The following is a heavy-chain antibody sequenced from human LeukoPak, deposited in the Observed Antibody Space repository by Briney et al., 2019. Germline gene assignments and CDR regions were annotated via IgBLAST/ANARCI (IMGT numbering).Heavy chain of an antibody. D-gene: IGHD3-10*01. V-gene: IGHV3-21*01. Sequence: GGSLRLPCAASGFTFSSYSMNWVRQAPGKGLEWVSSISSSSSYIYYADSVKGRFTISRDNAKNSLYLQMNSLRAEDTAVYYCTKDYYGSGSYYTGVDNWFDPWGQGTLVTVSS. CDR1: GFTFSSYS. CDR2: ISSSSSYI. J-gene: IGHJ5*02. CDR3: TKDYYGSGSYYTGVDNWFDP.